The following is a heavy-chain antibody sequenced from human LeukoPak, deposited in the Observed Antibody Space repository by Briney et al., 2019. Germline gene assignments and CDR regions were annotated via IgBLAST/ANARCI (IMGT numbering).Heavy chain of an antibody. CDR1: GFTFSSNG. J-gene: IGHJ3*02. CDR3: ARDYLVGGTDAFDI. CDR2: IGGGGSTI. V-gene: IGHV3-48*03. D-gene: IGHD1-1*01. Sequence: TGGSLRLSCAASGFTFSSNGMNWVRQAPGKGLEWVSYIGGGGSTIYYADSVKGRFTISRDNAKNSLYLQMNRLRGEDTGVYYCARDYLVGGTDAFDIWGQGTMVTVSS.